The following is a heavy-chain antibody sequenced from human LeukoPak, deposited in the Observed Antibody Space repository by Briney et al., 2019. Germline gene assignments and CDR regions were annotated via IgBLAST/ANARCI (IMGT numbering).Heavy chain of an antibody. J-gene: IGHJ4*02. V-gene: IGHV1-8*03. Sequence: ASVKVSCKASGYTFTSYDINWVRQATGQGLEWMGWMNPNSGNTGYAQKFQGRVTITRNTSISTAYIELSSLRSEDTAVYYCARGLGMATRSDYWGQGTLVTVSS. CDR3: ARGLGMATRSDY. CDR1: GYTFTSYD. CDR2: MNPNSGNT. D-gene: IGHD5-24*01.